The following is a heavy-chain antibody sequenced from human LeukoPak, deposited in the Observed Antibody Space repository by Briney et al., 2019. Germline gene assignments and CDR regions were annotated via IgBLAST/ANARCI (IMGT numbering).Heavy chain of an antibody. Sequence: GAAVKVSCKASGYTFTGYYMHWVRQAPGQGLEWMGWINPNSGGTNYAQKFQGRVTMTRDTSISTAYMELSRLRSDDTAVYYCATPLTHVDTHYYYYGMDVWGQGTTVTVSS. CDR1: GYTFTGYY. J-gene: IGHJ6*02. D-gene: IGHD5-18*01. CDR2: INPNSGGT. V-gene: IGHV1-2*02. CDR3: ATPLTHVDTHYYYYGMDV.